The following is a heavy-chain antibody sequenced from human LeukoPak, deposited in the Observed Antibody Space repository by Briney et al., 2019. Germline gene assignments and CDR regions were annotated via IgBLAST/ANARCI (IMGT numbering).Heavy chain of an antibody. CDR3: ARVVLTGTTWFDP. V-gene: IGHV1-2*02. D-gene: IGHD1-20*01. CDR1: GYTFTCYY. Sequence: ASVKVSCKASGYTFTCYYMHWVRHAPGQGLEWMGWINPNSGGTNYAQKFQGRVTMTRDTSISTAYMELSRLRSDDTAVYYCARVVLTGTTWFDPWGQGTLVTVSS. CDR2: INPNSGGT. J-gene: IGHJ5*02.